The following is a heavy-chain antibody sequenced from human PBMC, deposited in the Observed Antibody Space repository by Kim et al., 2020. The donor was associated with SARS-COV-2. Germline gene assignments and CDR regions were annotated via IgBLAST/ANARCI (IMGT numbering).Heavy chain of an antibody. CDR2: IYYSGSS. CDR3: ARQQLVFGWFDP. CDR1: GGSISSSTYY. D-gene: IGHD6-6*01. Sequence: SETLSLTCTVSGGSISSSTYYWGWIRQPPGKGLEWIGNIYYSGSSYYNPSLKSRVTISVDTSKNQFSLKLSSVTAADTAVYYCARQQLVFGWFDPWGQGTLVTVSS. J-gene: IGHJ5*02. V-gene: IGHV4-39*01.